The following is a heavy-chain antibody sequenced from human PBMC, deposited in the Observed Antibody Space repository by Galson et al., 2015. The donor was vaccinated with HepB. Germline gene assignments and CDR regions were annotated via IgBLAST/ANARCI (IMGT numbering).Heavy chain of an antibody. D-gene: IGHD1-1*01. J-gene: IGHJ6*02. CDR1: GDSVSSNSAA. CDR3: ARAPRNNSPFLYYYYYYGMDV. CDR2: TYYRSKWYN. Sequence: CAISGDSVSSNSAAWNWIRQSPSRGLEWLGRTYYRSKWYNDYAVSVKSRITINPDTSKNQFSLQLNSVTPEDTAVYYCARAPRNNSPFLYYYYYYGMDVWGQGTTVTVSS. V-gene: IGHV6-1*01.